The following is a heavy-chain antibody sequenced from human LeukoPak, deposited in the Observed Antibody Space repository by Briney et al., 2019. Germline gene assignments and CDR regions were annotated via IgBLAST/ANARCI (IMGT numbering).Heavy chain of an antibody. D-gene: IGHD6-19*01. Sequence: GGSLRPSCAASGFTFSNAWMSWVRQAPGKGLEWVGRIKSKTDGGTTDYAAPVKGRFTISRDDSKNTLYLQMNSLKTEDTAVYYCTTDNWYSSGWYDDGIDYWGQGTLVTVSS. CDR3: TTDNWYSSGWYDDGIDY. CDR2: IKSKTDGGTT. V-gene: IGHV3-15*01. J-gene: IGHJ4*02. CDR1: GFTFSNAW.